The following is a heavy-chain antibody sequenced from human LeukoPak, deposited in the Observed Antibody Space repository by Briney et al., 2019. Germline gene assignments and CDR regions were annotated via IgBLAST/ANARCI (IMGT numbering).Heavy chain of an antibody. V-gene: IGHV1-3*01. CDR3: ARDIVVVPAAPYGMDV. CDR2: INAGNGNT. Sequence: GASVKVSCKASGYTFTSYAKHWVRQAPGQRLEWMGWINAGNGNTKYSQKFQGRVTITRDTSASTAYMELSSLRSEDTAVYYCARDIVVVPAAPYGMDVWGKGTSVTVSS. J-gene: IGHJ6*04. CDR1: GYTFTSYA. D-gene: IGHD2-2*01.